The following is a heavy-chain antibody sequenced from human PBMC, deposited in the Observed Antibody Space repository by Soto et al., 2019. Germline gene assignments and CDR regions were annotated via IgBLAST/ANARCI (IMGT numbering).Heavy chain of an antibody. D-gene: IGHD6-19*01. CDR2: ISAYNGNT. V-gene: IGHV1-18*01. CDR3: ARDLWQWLSSSAEYLQR. J-gene: IGHJ1*01. Sequence: ASVKVSCKASGYTFTSYGISWVRQAPGQGLEWMGWISAYNGNTNYAQKLQGRVTMTTDTSTSTAYMELRSLRSDDTAVYYCARDLWQWLSSSAEYLQRWGKGMRVTVCS. CDR1: GYTFTSYG.